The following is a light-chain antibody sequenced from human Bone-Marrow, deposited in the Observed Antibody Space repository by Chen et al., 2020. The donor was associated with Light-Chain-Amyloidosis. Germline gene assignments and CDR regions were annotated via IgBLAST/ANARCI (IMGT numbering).Light chain of an antibody. J-gene: IGLJ3*02. CDR2: DDS. Sequence: SYVLTQPSSVSVAPGQTATTALGGNNIGSTSVHWYQQTPGQAPLLVVYDDSDRPSGIPERLSGSNAGNTATLTISRVEAGDEADYYCQVWDRSSDRPVFGGGTKLTVL. CDR1: NIGSTS. V-gene: IGLV3-21*02. CDR3: QVWDRSSDRPV.